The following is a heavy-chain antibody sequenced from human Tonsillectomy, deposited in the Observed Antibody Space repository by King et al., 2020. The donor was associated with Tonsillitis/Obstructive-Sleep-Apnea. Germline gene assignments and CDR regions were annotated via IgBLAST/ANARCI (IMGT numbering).Heavy chain of an antibody. J-gene: IGHJ5*01. D-gene: IGHD5-24*01. Sequence: QLVQSGGGLVQPGGSLRLSCAASGFTFSTYAMSWVRQAPGKGLEWVSAISASGGSTYYADSVKGRFTISRDNSKSTLYLQMNSLRTEDTAVYYCAKRGGYNRLDDSWGQGTLVTVSS. CDR2: ISASGGST. CDR1: GFTFSTYA. V-gene: IGHV3-23*04. CDR3: AKRGGYNRLDDS.